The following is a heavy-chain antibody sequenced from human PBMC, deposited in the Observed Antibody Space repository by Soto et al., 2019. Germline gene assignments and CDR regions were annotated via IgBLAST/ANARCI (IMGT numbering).Heavy chain of an antibody. V-gene: IGHV4-39*01. Sequence: QLQLQESGPGLVKPSETLSLTCTVSGGSISSSSYYWGWIRQPPGKGLEWIGTIYYSGSTYYNPSLKSRVTISVDTSKNRFSLKLTSVTAADTAVYYCARRGIVGAGYFDYWGQGTLVTVSS. CDR2: IYYSGST. D-gene: IGHD1-26*01. CDR3: ARRGIVGAGYFDY. J-gene: IGHJ4*02. CDR1: GGSISSSSYY.